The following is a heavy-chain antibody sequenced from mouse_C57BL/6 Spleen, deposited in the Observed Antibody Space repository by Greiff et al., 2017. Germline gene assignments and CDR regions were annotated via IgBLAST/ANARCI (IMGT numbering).Heavy chain of an antibody. D-gene: IGHD2-5*01. V-gene: IGHV1-52*01. CDR3: ARGGYYSNYRAY. CDR1: GYTFTSYW. J-gene: IGHJ3*01. CDR2: IDPSDSET. Sequence: QVQLQQPGAELVRPGSSVKLSCKASGYTFTSYWMHWVKQRPIQGLEWIGNIDPSDSETHYNQKFKDKATLTVDKSSSTAYMQLSSLTSEDSAVYYCARGGYYSNYRAYWGQGTLVTVSA.